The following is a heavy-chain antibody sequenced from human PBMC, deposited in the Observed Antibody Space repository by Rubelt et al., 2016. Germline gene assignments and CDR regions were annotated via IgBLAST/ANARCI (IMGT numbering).Heavy chain of an antibody. CDR1: GYTFTELS. J-gene: IGHJ4*02. V-gene: IGHV1-24*01. CDR2: FDPEDCET. D-gene: IGHD6-19*01. Sequence: QVQMVQSGAEVKKPGASVKVSCKVSGYTFTELSMHWVRQAPGKGLEWMRGFDPEDCETIYAQRFQGRGNMTEDTSTDTAYRELSSLRSEDTAVYYCATGQYSSGCDYWGQGTLVTVSS. CDR3: ATGQYSSGCDY.